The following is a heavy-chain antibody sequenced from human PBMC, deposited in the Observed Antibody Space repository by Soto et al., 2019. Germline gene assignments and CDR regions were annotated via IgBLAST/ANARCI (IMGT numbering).Heavy chain of an antibody. CDR1: GLTFTSSS. CDR2: IVVGSCNT. V-gene: IGHV1-58*01. D-gene: IGHD6-13*01. CDR3: AAESQHLANHTDYWSYYVMDF. Sequence: ASVKVSCKASGLTFTSSSVQWVGQARGQRLGWIGWIVVGSCNTNYAQKLQETVTITKDISTSTAYMELSSLRFEVTAVYYCAAESQHLANHTDYWSYYVMDFRGQRTSVTVSS. J-gene: IGHJ6*02.